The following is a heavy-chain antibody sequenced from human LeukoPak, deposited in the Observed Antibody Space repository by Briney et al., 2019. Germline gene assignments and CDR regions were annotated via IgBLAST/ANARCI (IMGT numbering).Heavy chain of an antibody. CDR1: GFTFSDYF. V-gene: IGHV3-11*06. J-gene: IGHJ1*01. CDR2: IGPRRDNI. CDR3: ARVNPTNSGFYTY. D-gene: IGHD3-22*01. Sequence: PGGSLRLSCAASGFTFSDYFMSWIRQAPEKGLEWLSYIGPRRDNINYADSVKGRFTVSRDNAKNSLYLQMNSLRAEDTAVYYCARVNPTNSGFYTYWGQGTLVTVSS.